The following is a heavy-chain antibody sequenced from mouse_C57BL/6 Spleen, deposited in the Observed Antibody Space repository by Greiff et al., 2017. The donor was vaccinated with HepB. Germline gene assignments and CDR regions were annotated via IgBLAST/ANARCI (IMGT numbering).Heavy chain of an antibody. D-gene: IGHD2-2*01. Sequence: VKLKQSGAELVKPGASVKISCKASGYAFSSYWMNWVKQRPGKGLEWIGQIYPGDGDTNYNGKFKGKATLTADKSSSTAYMQLSSLTSEDSAVYFCAREGVVYYGYDYWGQGTTLTVSS. V-gene: IGHV1-80*01. CDR3: AREGVVYYGYDY. J-gene: IGHJ2*01. CDR1: GYAFSSYW. CDR2: IYPGDGDT.